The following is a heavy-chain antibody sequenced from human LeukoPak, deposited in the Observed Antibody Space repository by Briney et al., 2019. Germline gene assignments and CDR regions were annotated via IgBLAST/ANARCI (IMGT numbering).Heavy chain of an antibody. Sequence: GGSLRLSCAASGFTFPNHWMTWVRQAPGKGLEWVANINERGSETYYADYVKGRFTISRDNTKKSLFLQLNSLSVEDTAMYYCAKDYSFSNVNWGQGTLVTVSS. CDR2: INERGSET. CDR1: GFTFPNHW. CDR3: AKDYSFSNVN. D-gene: IGHD2-15*01. V-gene: IGHV3-7*01. J-gene: IGHJ4*02.